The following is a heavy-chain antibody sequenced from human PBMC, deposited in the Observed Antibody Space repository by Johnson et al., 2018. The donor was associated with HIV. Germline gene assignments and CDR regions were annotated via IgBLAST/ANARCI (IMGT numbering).Heavy chain of an antibody. CDR3: ASEAGPDIVGAADDAFDI. Sequence: VQLVESGGGVVRPGGSLRLSCAASGFTFDDHGMSWVRQGSGKGLEWVSGINWTGGRTGYADSVKGRFTISRDNAKKSLYLQMNSLRAEDTAVYYCASEAGPDIVGAADDAFDIWGQGTMVTVSS. CDR1: GFTFDDHG. J-gene: IGHJ3*02. D-gene: IGHD1-26*01. CDR2: INWTGGRT. V-gene: IGHV3-20*04.